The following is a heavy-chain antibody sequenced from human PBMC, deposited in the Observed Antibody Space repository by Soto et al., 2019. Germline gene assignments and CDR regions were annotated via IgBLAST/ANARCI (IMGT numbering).Heavy chain of an antibody. CDR1: GFTFSSYA. D-gene: IGHD3-3*01. CDR3: ARGAGRYDFWSRHYPLAY. Sequence: PGGSLRLSCAASGFTFSSYAMHWVRQAPGKGLEWVAVISYDGSNKYYADSVKGRFTISRDNSKNTLYLQMNSLRAEDTAVYYCARGAGRYDFWSRHYPLAYWGQGTLVTVSS. V-gene: IGHV3-30-3*01. J-gene: IGHJ1*01. CDR2: ISYDGSNK.